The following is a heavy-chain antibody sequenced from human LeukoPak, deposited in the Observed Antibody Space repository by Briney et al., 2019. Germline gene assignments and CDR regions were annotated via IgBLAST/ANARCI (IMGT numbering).Heavy chain of an antibody. Sequence: PGRSLRLSCAASGFTFSSYAMHWVRQAPGKGLEWVSAISGSGGSTYYADSVKGRFTISRDNSKNTLYLQMNSLRAEDTAVYYCAKKSGYYTGFDYWGQGTLVTVSS. V-gene: IGHV3-23*01. CDR1: GFTFSSYA. D-gene: IGHD3-3*01. CDR2: ISGSGGST. J-gene: IGHJ4*02. CDR3: AKKSGYYTGFDY.